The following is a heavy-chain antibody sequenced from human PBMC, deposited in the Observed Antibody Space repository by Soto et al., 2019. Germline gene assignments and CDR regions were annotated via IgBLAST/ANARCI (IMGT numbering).Heavy chain of an antibody. CDR3: ARAGGVAPLNWFDP. CDR1: GGSISSGGYY. CDR2: IYYSGST. J-gene: IGHJ5*02. Sequence: QVQLQESGPGLVKPSQTLSLTCTVSGGSISSGGYYWSWIRQPPGKGLEWIGYIYYSGSTYYNPSLKRRVTISVDASKNQFSRKLSSVTDADTAVYYGARAGGVAPLNWFDPWGQGTLVTVSS. D-gene: IGHD3-3*01. V-gene: IGHV4-31*03.